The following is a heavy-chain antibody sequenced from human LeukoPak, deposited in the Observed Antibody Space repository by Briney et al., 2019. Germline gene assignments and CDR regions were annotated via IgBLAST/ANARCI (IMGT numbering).Heavy chain of an antibody. J-gene: IGHJ4*02. D-gene: IGHD6-6*01. CDR1: GGSISSGSYY. CDR3: ASSIAAFFDY. CDR2: IYTSGST. V-gene: IGHV4-61*02. Sequence: LXLTCTVSGGSISSGSYYWGWIRQPDGKGLEWIERIYTSGSTNYTPSLKSLVTISVDTSKNQFSLKLSSVTAADTAVYYCASSIAAFFDYWGQGTLVTVSS.